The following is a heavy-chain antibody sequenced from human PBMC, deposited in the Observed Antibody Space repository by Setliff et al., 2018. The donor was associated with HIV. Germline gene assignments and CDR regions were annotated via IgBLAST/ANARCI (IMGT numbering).Heavy chain of an antibody. CDR1: GFIFSTYG. CDR2: IRSDETNK. D-gene: IGHD1-26*01. V-gene: IGHV3-30*02. Sequence: LRLSCEASGFIFSTYGMHWVRQAPGKGLEWVAFIRSDETNKYYSDSVKGRFTISRDNAKNSLYLQMNSLRAEDTALYYCARAGELPPQYYYMDVWGKGTTVTVS. CDR3: ARAGELPPQYYYMDV. J-gene: IGHJ6*03.